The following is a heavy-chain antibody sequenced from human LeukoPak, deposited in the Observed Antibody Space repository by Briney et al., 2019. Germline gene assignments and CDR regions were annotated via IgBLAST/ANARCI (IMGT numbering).Heavy chain of an antibody. CDR2: ISYDGSNK. J-gene: IGHJ4*02. CDR1: GFTSSSYA. V-gene: IGHV3-30-3*01. D-gene: IGHD4-17*01. CDR3: ASANGDYLDY. Sequence: GGSLRLSCAASGFTSSSYAMHWVRQAPGKGLEWVAVISYDGSNKYYADSVKGRFTISRDNSKNTLYLQMNSLRAEDTAVYYCASANGDYLDYWGQGTLVTVSS.